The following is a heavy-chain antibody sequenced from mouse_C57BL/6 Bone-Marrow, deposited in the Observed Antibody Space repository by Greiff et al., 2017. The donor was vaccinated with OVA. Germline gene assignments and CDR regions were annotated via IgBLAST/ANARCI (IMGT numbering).Heavy chain of an antibody. J-gene: IGHJ1*03. CDR3: ARHSDYDGGPYWYFDV. Sequence: VQLKESGGGLVQPGESLKLSCESNEYEFPSHDMSWVRKTPEKRLELVAAINSDGGSTYYPDTMERRFIISRDNTKKTLYLQMSSLRSEDTALYYCARHSDYDGGPYWYFDVWGTGTTVTVSS. D-gene: IGHD2-4*01. V-gene: IGHV5-2*01. CDR1: EYEFPSHD. CDR2: INSDGGST.